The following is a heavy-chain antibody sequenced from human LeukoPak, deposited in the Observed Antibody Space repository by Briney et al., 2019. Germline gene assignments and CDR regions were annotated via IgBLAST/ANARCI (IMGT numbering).Heavy chain of an antibody. J-gene: IGHJ4*02. CDR3: AKVARLLWFGELLFLDY. V-gene: IGHV3-23*01. CDR2: IRAGSDVT. Sequence: GGSLRLSCAASAFTFSRFAMSWVRQAPGKGLEWVSAIRAGSDVTYYADSVKGRFTISRDNSKNTLYLQMNSLRAEDTAVYYCAKVARLLWFGELLFLDYWGQGTLVTVSS. CDR1: AFTFSRFA. D-gene: IGHD3-10*01.